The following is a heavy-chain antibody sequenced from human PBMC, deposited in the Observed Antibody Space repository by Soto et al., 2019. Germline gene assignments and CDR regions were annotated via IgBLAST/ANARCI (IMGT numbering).Heavy chain of an antibody. Sequence: GGSLRLSCAASGFPFSDYGMHWVRQAPGKGLEWVAVIWFGGTITYYANSVKGRFTISRDNSKNTLYLQINSLRAEDTAVYYCAKHAAAAAPDYWGQGTLVTVSS. D-gene: IGHD6-13*01. CDR2: IWFGGTIT. J-gene: IGHJ4*02. CDR1: GFPFSDYG. CDR3: AKHAAAAAPDY. V-gene: IGHV3-33*06.